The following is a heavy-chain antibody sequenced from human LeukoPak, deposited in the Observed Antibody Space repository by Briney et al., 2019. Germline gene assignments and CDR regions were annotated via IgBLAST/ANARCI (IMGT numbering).Heavy chain of an antibody. V-gene: IGHV3-48*03. D-gene: IGHD3-22*01. J-gene: IGHJ4*02. Sequence: GGSLRLSCAASGFTFSSYEMNWVRQAPGKGLEWVSYISSSGSTIYYADSVKGRFTISRDNAKNSLYLQMNSLRAEDTALYHCARHDSSGYYWGTDYWGQGTLVTVSS. CDR3: ARHDSSGYYWGTDY. CDR2: ISSSGSTI. CDR1: GFTFSSYE.